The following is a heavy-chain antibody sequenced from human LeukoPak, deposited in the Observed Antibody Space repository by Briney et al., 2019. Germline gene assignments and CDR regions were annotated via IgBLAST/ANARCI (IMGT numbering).Heavy chain of an antibody. Sequence: PSETLSLTCSVSGASASSSYYWGWIRQSPGKGPEWIGSIYYLGTTFYNPSLKSRVTISVDTSKNQFSLNLTSVTAADTAVYYCARFLRLGELSPHGYFDYWGQGTLVTVSS. D-gene: IGHD3-16*02. V-gene: IGHV4-39*07. CDR3: ARFLRLGELSPHGYFDY. CDR2: IYYLGTT. J-gene: IGHJ4*02. CDR1: GASASSSYY.